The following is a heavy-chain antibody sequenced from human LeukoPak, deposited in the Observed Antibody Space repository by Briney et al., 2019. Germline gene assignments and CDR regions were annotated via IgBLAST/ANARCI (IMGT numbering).Heavy chain of an antibody. CDR2: VRSETDGGTT. V-gene: IGHV3-15*01. J-gene: IGHJ5*02. CDR1: GFTFSNAW. D-gene: IGHD3-10*02. Sequence: GGSLRLSCAASGFTFSNAWLSWVRQAPGKGLEWVSRVRSETDGGTTDYAAPVQGRFTISRDDSKNTLYLQMNSLETDDTAVYYCTTLSYVAAPTWGQGTLVTVSS. CDR3: TTLSYVAAPT.